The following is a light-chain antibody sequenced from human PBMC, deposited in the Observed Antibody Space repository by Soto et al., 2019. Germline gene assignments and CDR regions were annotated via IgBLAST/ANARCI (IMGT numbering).Light chain of an antibody. CDR1: SSDVGGYNY. Sequence: QSALTQPASVSGSPGQSITISCTGSSSDVGGYNYVSWYQQHPGKAPKLMIYEVSNRPSGISNRFSGSKSGNTASLTLSGLQAEDEGEYYCSSYTSSSTLIFGGGTKLTVL. J-gene: IGLJ2*01. CDR3: SSYTSSSTLI. V-gene: IGLV2-14*01. CDR2: EVS.